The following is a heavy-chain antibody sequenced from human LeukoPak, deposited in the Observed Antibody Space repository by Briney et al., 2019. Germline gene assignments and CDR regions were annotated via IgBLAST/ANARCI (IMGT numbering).Heavy chain of an antibody. CDR3: ASLRRDSSGWYYFDY. J-gene: IGHJ4*02. V-gene: IGHV3-33*01. D-gene: IGHD6-19*01. CDR2: IWYDGSTK. Sequence: GGSLRLSCAASGFTFSNYGMQWVRQAPGKGLEWVAVIWYDGSTKYYADSVKGRFTISRDNSKNALFLQMNSLRAEDTAVYYCASLRRDSSGWYYFDYWGQGTLVTVSS. CDR1: GFTFSNYG.